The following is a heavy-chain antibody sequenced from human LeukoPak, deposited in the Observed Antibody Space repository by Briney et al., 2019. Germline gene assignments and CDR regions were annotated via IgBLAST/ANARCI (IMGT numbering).Heavy chain of an antibody. CDR2: ITTDGSTT. CDR1: GFTFSSYW. V-gene: IGHV3-74*01. D-gene: IGHD1-1*01. CDR3: VRDGGGTTPFDS. Sequence: GGSQRLSCAASGFTFSSYWMHWVRQAPGKGLVWVSLITTDGSTTIYADSLKGRFTISRDNAKNTLYLQMNSLRAEDTAVYYCVRDGGGTTPFDSWGQGTLVTVYS. J-gene: IGHJ4*02.